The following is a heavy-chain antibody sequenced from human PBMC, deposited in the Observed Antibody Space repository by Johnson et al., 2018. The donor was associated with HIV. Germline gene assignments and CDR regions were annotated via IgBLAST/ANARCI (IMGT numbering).Heavy chain of an antibody. Sequence: VQLVESGGVVEQPGGSLRLSCAVSGFTFDDYAMHWVRQAPGKGLEWVSLISWDGNSTYYADSVKGRFTISRENSENSLYLQLNSLRAEDTALYYCAKDMGYSSFGYGFDIWGQGTMVTVSS. V-gene: IGHV3-43D*03. D-gene: IGHD6-19*01. CDR2: ISWDGNST. CDR1: GFTFDDYA. CDR3: AKDMGYSSFGYGFDI. J-gene: IGHJ3*02.